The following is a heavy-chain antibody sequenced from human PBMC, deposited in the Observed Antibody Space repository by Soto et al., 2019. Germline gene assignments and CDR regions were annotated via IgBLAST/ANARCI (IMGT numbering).Heavy chain of an antibody. D-gene: IGHD5-12*01. CDR3: ARDYVPGWLQAVFDY. CDR2: ISSSGSTI. J-gene: IGHJ4*02. V-gene: IGHV3-11*01. Sequence: PGGSLRLSCAASGFTFSDYYMSWIRQAPGKGLEWVSYISSSGSTIYYADSVKGRFTISRDNAKNSLYLQMNSLRAEDTAVYYCARDYVPGWLQAVFDYWGQGTLVTVSS. CDR1: GFTFSDYY.